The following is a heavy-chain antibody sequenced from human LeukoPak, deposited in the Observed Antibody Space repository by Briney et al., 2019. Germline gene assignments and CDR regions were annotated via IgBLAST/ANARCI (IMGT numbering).Heavy chain of an antibody. D-gene: IGHD5-12*01. Sequence: KASETLSLTCAVYGGSFSGYYWSWIRQPPGKGLEWIGEINHSGSTNYNPSLKSLVTISVDTSKNQFSLKLSSVTAADTAVYYCARGRIVATITVLYLNWFDPWGQGTLVTVSS. J-gene: IGHJ5*02. CDR1: GGSFSGYY. CDR3: ARGRIVATITVLYLNWFDP. V-gene: IGHV4-34*01. CDR2: INHSGST.